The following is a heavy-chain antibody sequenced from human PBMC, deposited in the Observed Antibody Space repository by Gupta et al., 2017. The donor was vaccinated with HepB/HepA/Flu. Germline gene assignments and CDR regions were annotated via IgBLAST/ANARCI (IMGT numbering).Heavy chain of an antibody. D-gene: IGHD1-26*01. CDR1: GFNFSSYG. J-gene: IGHJ4*02. CDR2: ISYDGSNK. CDR3: AKDLQGSGSYFDY. V-gene: IGHV3-30*18. Sequence: QVQLVESGGGVVQPGRSLRLSCAASGFNFSSYGMHWVRQAPGKGLEWVAVISYDGSNKYYADSVKGRFTISRDNSKNTLYLQMNSLRAEDTAVYYCAKDLQGSGSYFDYWGQGTLVTVSS.